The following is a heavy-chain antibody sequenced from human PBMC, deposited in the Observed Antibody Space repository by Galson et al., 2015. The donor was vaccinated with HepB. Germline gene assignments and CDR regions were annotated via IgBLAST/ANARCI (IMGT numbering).Heavy chain of an antibody. CDR1: GFTFSSYA. Sequence: SLRLSCAASGFTFSSYAMHWVRQAPGKGLEWVAVISYDGSNKYYADSVKGRFTISRDNSKNTLYLQMNSLRAEDTAVYYCARDGIQSRQLDLPLRYWGQGTLVTVSS. CDR3: ARDGIQSRQLDLPLRY. D-gene: IGHD6-13*01. V-gene: IGHV3-30-3*01. J-gene: IGHJ4*02. CDR2: ISYDGSNK.